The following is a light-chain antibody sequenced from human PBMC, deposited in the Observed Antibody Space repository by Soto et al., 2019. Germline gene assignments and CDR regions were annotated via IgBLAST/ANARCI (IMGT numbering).Light chain of an antibody. CDR3: QQYDSSPTT. V-gene: IGKV3-15*01. CDR2: GAS. CDR1: QRVSSK. J-gene: IGKJ5*01. Sequence: IVITQSPVALSVSPGSVATLSCRSSQRVSSKLACYQQKHGQAPRILIYGASTRVTGMPARFSGSGSGTEFTLIISSLQSVDFAVYCCQQYDSSPTTFGQGTRVEIK.